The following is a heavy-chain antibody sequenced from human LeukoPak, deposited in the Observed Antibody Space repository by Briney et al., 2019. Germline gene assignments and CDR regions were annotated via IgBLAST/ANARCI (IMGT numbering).Heavy chain of an antibody. D-gene: IGHD2-15*01. V-gene: IGHV1-2*02. CDR2: VNPNSGGT. J-gene: IGHJ2*01. CDR1: LYTFTSYY. Sequence: ASVKVSCKASLYTFTSYYMHLGRQAPGQGLEWMGWVNPNSGGTNYAQKCQVRVTMTRDTSITTAYMELTRLRSDDRAVYYCARGYCSGGICYDWYFDLWGRGTLVTVSS. CDR3: ARGYCSGGICYDWYFDL.